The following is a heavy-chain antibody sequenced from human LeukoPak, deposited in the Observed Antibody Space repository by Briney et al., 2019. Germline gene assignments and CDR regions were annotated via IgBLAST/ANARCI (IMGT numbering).Heavy chain of an antibody. CDR2: TNQDGSEK. D-gene: IGHD1-7*01. V-gene: IGHV3-7*01. Sequence: TGGSLRLSCAASGFIFSSYWMSWVRQAPGKGVEWVAYTNQDGSEKYYVDSVRGRFTISRDNAKNSLYLQMNSLRVEDTAVYYCARGPRYNWNSNYFPFDYWGQGTLVTVSS. J-gene: IGHJ4*02. CDR3: ARGPRYNWNSNYFPFDY. CDR1: GFIFSSYW.